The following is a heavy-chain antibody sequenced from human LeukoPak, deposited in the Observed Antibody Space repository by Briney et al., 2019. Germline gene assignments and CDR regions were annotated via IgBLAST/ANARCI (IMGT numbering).Heavy chain of an antibody. V-gene: IGHV3-23*01. J-gene: IGHJ6*03. CDR1: GFTFSSYA. CDR2: ISIDGGRT. CDR3: ARKGIGSSRYQNMDV. Sequence: GRSLRLSCAASGFTFSSYAMSWVRQAPGKGPEWVSTISIDGGRTYYADSVKGRFTVSRDNSKNTLYLQMNSLRVEDTAVYYCARKGIGSSRYQNMDVWGKGTTVTVSS. D-gene: IGHD6-25*01.